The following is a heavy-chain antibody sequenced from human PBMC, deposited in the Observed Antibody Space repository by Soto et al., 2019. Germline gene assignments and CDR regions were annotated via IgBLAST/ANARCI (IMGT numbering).Heavy chain of an antibody. CDR2: ISGSGGST. V-gene: IGHV3-23*01. J-gene: IGHJ4*02. D-gene: IGHD1-26*01. CDR3: VSGWDLYFSY. CDR1: GFTFTDYA. Sequence: LRLSCSASGFTFTDYAISWVRQAPGKGLEWVSTISGSGGSTYYTDSVKGRFTISRDNSKNTLYLQMNGLRAEDTAVYYCVSGWDLYFSYWGQGTLVTVSS.